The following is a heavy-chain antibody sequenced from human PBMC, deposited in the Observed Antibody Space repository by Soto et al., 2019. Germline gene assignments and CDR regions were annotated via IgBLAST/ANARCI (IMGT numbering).Heavy chain of an antibody. CDR2: IIPILGIA. CDR3: ASQYDYGDLDFDY. Sequence: EASVKVSCKASGGTFSSYTISWVRQAPGQGLEWMGRIIPILGIANYAQKFQGRVTITADKSTSTAYMELSSLRSEDTAVYYCASQYDYGDLDFDYWGQGTLVTVSS. D-gene: IGHD4-17*01. V-gene: IGHV1-69*02. CDR1: GGTFSSYT. J-gene: IGHJ4*02.